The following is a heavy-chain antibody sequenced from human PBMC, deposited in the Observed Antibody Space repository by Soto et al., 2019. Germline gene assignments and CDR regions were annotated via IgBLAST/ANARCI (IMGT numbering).Heavy chain of an antibody. Sequence: GGSLTLSCAASGFTFSRYWMSWVRQAPGKGLEWVANIKQDGSEKYYVDSVKGRFTISRDNAKNSLYLQMNSLRAEDTAVYYCARDSVPIVVVPAAGSTFWFDPWGQGTLVTVSS. J-gene: IGHJ5*02. V-gene: IGHV3-7*05. D-gene: IGHD2-2*01. CDR1: GFTFSRYW. CDR3: ARDSVPIVVVPAAGSTFWFDP. CDR2: IKQDGSEK.